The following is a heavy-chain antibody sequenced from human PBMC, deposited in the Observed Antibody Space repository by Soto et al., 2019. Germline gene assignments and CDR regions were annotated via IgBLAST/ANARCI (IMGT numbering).Heavy chain of an antibody. CDR1: GGSISSSSYY. CDR3: ARHELKFSGGAWFDP. D-gene: IGHD3-10*01. Sequence: SETLSLTCTVSGGSISSSSYYWGWIRQPPGKGLEWIGSIYYSGSTYYNPSLKSRVTISVDTSKNQFSLKLSSVTAADTAVYYCARHELKFSGGAWFDPWGQATMVTVSS. J-gene: IGHJ5*02. V-gene: IGHV4-39*01. CDR2: IYYSGST.